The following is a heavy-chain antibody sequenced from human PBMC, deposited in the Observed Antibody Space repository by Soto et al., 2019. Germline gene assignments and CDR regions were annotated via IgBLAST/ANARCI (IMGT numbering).Heavy chain of an antibody. D-gene: IGHD2-8*02. CDR2: INPSGGST. Sequence: GASVKVSCKASGYTFTSYYMHWVRQAPGQGLEWMGIINPSGGSTSYAQKFQGRVTMTRDTSTSTVYMELSSLRSEDTAVYYCARDLLVGSGDYYYDMDVWGQGTTVTVSS. V-gene: IGHV1-46*01. CDR3: ARDLLVGSGDYYYDMDV. CDR1: GYTFTSYY. J-gene: IGHJ6*02.